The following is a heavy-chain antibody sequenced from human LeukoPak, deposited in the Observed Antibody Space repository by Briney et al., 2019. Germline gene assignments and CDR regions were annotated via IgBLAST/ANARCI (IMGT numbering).Heavy chain of an antibody. V-gene: IGHV3-11*06. CDR2: ISSSSSYT. CDR3: ARILRTTGTIDHYDY. CDR1: GFTFSDYY. Sequence: AGGSLRLSCAASGFTFSDYYMSWIRQAPGKGLEWVSYISSSSSYTNYADSVKGRFTISRDNAKNSLYLQMNSLRAKDTAVYYCARILRTTGTIDHYDYWGQGTLVTVSS. D-gene: IGHD1-1*01. J-gene: IGHJ4*02.